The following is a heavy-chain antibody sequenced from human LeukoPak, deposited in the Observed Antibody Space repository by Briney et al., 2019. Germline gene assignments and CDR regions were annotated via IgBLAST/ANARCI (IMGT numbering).Heavy chain of an antibody. CDR1: GFTFSSYG. V-gene: IGHV3-33*01. CDR3: ARDILVVPAAPQYYFDY. D-gene: IGHD2-2*01. CDR2: MWYDGSNK. J-gene: IGHJ4*02. Sequence: GRSLRLSCAASGFTFSSYGMHWVRQAPGKGLEWVAVMWYDGSNKYYADSVKGRFTISRDNSKNTLYLQMNSLGAEDTAVYYRARDILVVPAAPQYYFDYWGQGTLVTVSS.